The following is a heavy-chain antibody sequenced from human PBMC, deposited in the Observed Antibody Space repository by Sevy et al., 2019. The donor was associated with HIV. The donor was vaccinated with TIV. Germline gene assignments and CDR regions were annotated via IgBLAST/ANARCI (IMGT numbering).Heavy chain of an antibody. D-gene: IGHD3-16*02. Sequence: GGSLRLSCAASGFSFNGYAMHWVRQAPGKGLEWLAVISYDGSVKYYTESVKGRFTISRDNTKNTLFLQLNSLRPEDTAVYYCVREGRNYGSVWGTYHSGFRAQGTLVTVSS. V-gene: IGHV3-30*04. CDR3: VREGRNYGSVWGTYHSGF. CDR1: GFSFNGYA. J-gene: IGHJ4*02. CDR2: ISYDGSVK.